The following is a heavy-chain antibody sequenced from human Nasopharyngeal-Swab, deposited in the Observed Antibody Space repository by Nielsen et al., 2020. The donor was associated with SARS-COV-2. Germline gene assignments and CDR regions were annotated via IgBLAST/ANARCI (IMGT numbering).Heavy chain of an antibody. CDR1: GYTFTTFY. J-gene: IGHJ4*02. CDR3: ARDVSTVDD. CDR2: INPSGGTT. V-gene: IGHV1-46*01. D-gene: IGHD2-2*01. Sequence: ASAKVSCKASGYTFTTFYMIWVRQDPGQGLEWMGVINPSGGTTSYAQKFQGRLTVTRDMSTRTVYMELTSLTSADTAVYYCARDVSTVDDWGQGTLVTVSS.